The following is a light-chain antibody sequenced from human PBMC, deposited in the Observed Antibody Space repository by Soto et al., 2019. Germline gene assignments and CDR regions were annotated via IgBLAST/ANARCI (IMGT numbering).Light chain of an antibody. CDR1: QGISRD. V-gene: IGKV1-9*01. J-gene: IGKJ4*01. CDR2: DAS. Sequence: DIQVTQSPSFMSASVGDRVTITCRASQGISRDLAWYQQKPGKAPNLLIYDASTLQSGVPSRFSASGSGTEFTLTISSLQAEDFATYDCQHLHNYPPTFGGGTLGEI. CDR3: QHLHNYPPT.